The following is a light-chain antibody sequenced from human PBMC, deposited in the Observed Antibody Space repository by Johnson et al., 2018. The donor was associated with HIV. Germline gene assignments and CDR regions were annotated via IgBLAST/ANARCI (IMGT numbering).Light chain of an antibody. V-gene: IGLV1-51*01. CDR2: ENN. CDR3: GTWDSSLTSYV. Sequence: QSVLTQPPSVSAAPGQKVTISCSGNRSNIGDNYVSWYHHLPRTAPKLLIYENNKGSSGIPDRFSCSKSGTSATLGITGLQTGDEADYYCGTWDSSLTSYVFGAGTKVTVL. CDR1: RSNIGDNY. J-gene: IGLJ1*01.